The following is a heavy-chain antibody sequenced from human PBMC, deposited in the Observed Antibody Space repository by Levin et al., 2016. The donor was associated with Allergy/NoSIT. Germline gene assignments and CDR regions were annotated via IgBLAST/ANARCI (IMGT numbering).Heavy chain of an antibody. D-gene: IGHD1-7*01. CDR1: GFIVNTNY. J-gene: IGHJ3*02. V-gene: IGHV3-53*04. CDR3: AKLLLGTTYAFEM. Sequence: GESLKISCAASGFIVNTNYMNWVRQAPGKGLEWLSIIFSDGRTFYADSVKGRFTISRHSSENTVYLQMNSLRAEDTAVYYCAKLLLGTTYAFEMWGQGTMVTVSS. CDR2: IFSDGRT.